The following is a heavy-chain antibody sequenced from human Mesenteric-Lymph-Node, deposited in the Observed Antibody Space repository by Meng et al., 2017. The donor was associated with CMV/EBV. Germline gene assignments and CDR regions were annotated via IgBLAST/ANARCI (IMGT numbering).Heavy chain of an antibody. J-gene: IGHJ3*02. V-gene: IGHV3-23*03. D-gene: IGHD3-22*01. Sequence: GESLKISCAASGFTFSSYAMSWVRQAPGKGLEWVSVIYSGGSTYYTDSVKGRFTISRDNSKNTLYLQMNSLRAEDTAVYYCATDSSGYSIDGLDIWGQGTMVTVSS. CDR3: ATDSSGYSIDGLDI. CDR1: GFTFSSYA. CDR2: IYSGGST.